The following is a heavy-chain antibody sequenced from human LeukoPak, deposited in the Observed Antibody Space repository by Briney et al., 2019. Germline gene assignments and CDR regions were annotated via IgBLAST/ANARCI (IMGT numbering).Heavy chain of an antibody. CDR1: GYTFTSYG. CDR2: ISAYNGNT. CDR3: ARPPGYYYDSSGYEY. J-gene: IGHJ4*02. D-gene: IGHD3-22*01. V-gene: IGHV1-18*01. Sequence: GSVKVSCKASGYTFTSYGISWVRQAPGQGLEWMGWISAYNGNTNYAQKLQGRVTMTTDTSTSTAYMELRSLRSDDTAVYYCARPPGYYYDSSGYEYWGQGTLVTVSS.